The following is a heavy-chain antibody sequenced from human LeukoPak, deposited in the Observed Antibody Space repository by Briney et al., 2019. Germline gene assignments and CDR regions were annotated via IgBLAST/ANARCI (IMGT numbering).Heavy chain of an antibody. J-gene: IGHJ4*02. CDR1: GFTFSSYA. D-gene: IGHD3-3*01. V-gene: IGHV3-23*01. CDR2: ISGSGGST. Sequence: PGGSLRLSCAASGFTFSSYAMSWVRQAPGKGLEWVSAISGSGGSTYYADSVKGRFTISRDNSKNTLYLQMNSLRAEDTAVYYCASPGASYYDFWSGYSFDYWGQGTLVTVSS. CDR3: ASPGASYYDFWSGYSFDY.